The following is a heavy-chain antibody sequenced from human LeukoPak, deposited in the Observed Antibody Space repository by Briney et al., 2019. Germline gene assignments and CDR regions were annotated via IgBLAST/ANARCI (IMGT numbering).Heavy chain of an antibody. D-gene: IGHD2-8*01. CDR2: IYSGGST. J-gene: IGHJ5*02. CDR3: ARERSPNANWFDP. Sequence: HLGGSLRLSCAASGFTVSSNYMSWVRQAPGKGLEWVSVIYSGGSTYYADSVKGRFTISRDNSKNTLYLQMNYLRAEDTAVYYCARERSPNANWFDPWGQGSLVTVSS. CDR1: GFTVSSNY. V-gene: IGHV3-53*01.